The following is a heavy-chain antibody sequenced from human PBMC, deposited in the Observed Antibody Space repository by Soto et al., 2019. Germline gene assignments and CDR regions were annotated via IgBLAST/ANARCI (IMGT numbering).Heavy chain of an antibody. CDR1: GYSFTSYW. Sequence: GESLKISCKGSGYSFTSYWIGWVRQMPGKGLEWMGIIYPGDSDTRYSPSFQGQVTISADKSISTAYLQWSSLKASDTAMYYCAREGMEPLGLYGMDVWGQGTTVTVSS. J-gene: IGHJ6*02. V-gene: IGHV5-51*01. CDR3: AREGMEPLGLYGMDV. D-gene: IGHD1-1*01. CDR2: IYPGDSDT.